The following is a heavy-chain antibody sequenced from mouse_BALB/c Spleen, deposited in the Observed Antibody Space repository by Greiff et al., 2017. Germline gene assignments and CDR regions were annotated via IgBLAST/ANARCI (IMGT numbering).Heavy chain of an antibody. Sequence: VKLVESGPGLVAPSQILSITCTVSGFSLTSYGVHWVRQPPGKGLEWLGVIWTGGGTNYNSAFMSRLSISKDNSKSQVFLKMNSLQTDDTAIYYCVREEEYGNYYWGQGTTLTVSS. J-gene: IGHJ2*01. CDR1: GFSLTSYG. CDR2: IWTGGGT. CDR3: VREEEYGNYY. D-gene: IGHD2-10*02. V-gene: IGHV2-9*02.